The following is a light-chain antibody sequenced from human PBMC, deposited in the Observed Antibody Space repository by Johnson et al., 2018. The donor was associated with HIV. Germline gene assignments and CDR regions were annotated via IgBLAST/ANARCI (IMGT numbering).Light chain of an antibody. CDR3: ATWDRSLSAGGV. V-gene: IGLV1-51*01. Sequence: QSVLTQPPSVSAVPGQKVTISCSGSSSNIGDNYVSWYQQLPGTAPKLLIYDNTKRPSGVPDRFSGSKSGSSATLGITGLQTGDEADYYCATWDRSLSAGGVFGTGTKVTVL. CDR2: DNT. CDR1: SSNIGDNY. J-gene: IGLJ1*01.